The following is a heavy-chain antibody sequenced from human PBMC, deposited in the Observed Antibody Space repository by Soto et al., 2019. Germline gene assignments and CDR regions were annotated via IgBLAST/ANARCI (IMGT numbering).Heavy chain of an antibody. D-gene: IGHD6-19*01. CDR2: ISGSGGTA. Sequence: EVQLLESGGGLVQPGGSLRLSCAASGFTFTNYAMNWVRQAPGKGLEWVSVISGSGGTAYYADSVKGRFTISIDNAKNSLYLQMNSLRAEDTAVYYCAREGSSGGYLLDYWGQGTLVTVSS. CDR1: GFTFTNYA. J-gene: IGHJ4*02. V-gene: IGHV3-23*01. CDR3: AREGSSGGYLLDY.